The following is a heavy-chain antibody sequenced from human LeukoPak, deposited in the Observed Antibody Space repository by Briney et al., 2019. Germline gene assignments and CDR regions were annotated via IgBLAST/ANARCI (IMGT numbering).Heavy chain of an antibody. V-gene: IGHV4-34*01. CDR2: IYHSGST. J-gene: IGHJ4*02. CDR3: ARDRGFSYGFDF. Sequence: SESLSLTCAVYGGSFSDYYWSWIRQPPGKGLEWIGEIYHSGSTKYNPSLKSRVTISVDASKNQFSLRLSSVTAADTAVYYCARDRGFSYGFDFWGQGTLVTASS. D-gene: IGHD5-18*01. CDR1: GGSFSDYY.